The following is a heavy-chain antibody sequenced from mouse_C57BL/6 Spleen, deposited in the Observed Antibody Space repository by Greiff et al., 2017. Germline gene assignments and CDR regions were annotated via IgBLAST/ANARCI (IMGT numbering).Heavy chain of an antibody. J-gene: IGHJ1*03. Sequence: VQLQESGPELVKPGASVKISCKASGYAFSSSWMNWVKQRPGKGLEWIGRIYPGDGDTNYNGKFKGKATLTADKSSSTAYMQLSSLTSEDSAVYFCARIKDYDYDVGYFDVWGTGTTVTVSS. V-gene: IGHV1-82*01. D-gene: IGHD2-4*01. CDR2: IYPGDGDT. CDR3: ARIKDYDYDVGYFDV. CDR1: GYAFSSSW.